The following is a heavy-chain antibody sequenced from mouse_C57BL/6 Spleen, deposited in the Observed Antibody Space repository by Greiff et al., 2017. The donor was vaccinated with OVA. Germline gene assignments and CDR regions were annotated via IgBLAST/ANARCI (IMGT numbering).Heavy chain of an antibody. Sequence: EVKLMESGGGLVKPGGSLKLSCAASGFTFSDYGMHWVRQAPEKGLEWVAYISSGSSTIYYADTVKGRFTISRDNAKNTLFLQMTSLRSEDTAMYYCARGGGYCAMDYRGQGTSGTVSS. CDR1: GFTFSDYG. V-gene: IGHV5-17*01. CDR3: ARGGGYCAMDY. CDR2: ISSGSSTI. J-gene: IGHJ4*01.